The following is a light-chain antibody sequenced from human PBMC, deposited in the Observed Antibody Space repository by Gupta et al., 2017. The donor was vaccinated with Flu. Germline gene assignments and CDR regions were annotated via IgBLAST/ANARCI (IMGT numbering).Light chain of an antibody. CDR2: RTS. J-gene: IGLJ2*01. Sequence: QTVVTPEPSLTVSPGGTFNLTCASSTGAVTTGYFPNWIQQNPGLAPRALIYRTSDRHAWTPDRFSGSLLGGKAALTLSGVQTEDEAEYFCLLFYGGVHVFGGGTKLTVL. V-gene: IGLV7-43*01. CDR1: TGAVTTGYF. CDR3: LLFYGGVHV.